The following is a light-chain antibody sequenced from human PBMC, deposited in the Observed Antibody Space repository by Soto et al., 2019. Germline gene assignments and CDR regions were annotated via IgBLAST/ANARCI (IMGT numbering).Light chain of an antibody. Sequence: EIVLTQSPGTLSLSPGERATLSCRASQSVSSSYLAWYQQKPGQAPRLLIYGASSRATGIPDRFSGSGSGTDFTLTISRLEPEHLAVYYCQQYGSSRITFGQGTRLEIK. CDR3: QQYGSSRIT. V-gene: IGKV3-20*01. CDR2: GAS. J-gene: IGKJ5*01. CDR1: QSVSSSY.